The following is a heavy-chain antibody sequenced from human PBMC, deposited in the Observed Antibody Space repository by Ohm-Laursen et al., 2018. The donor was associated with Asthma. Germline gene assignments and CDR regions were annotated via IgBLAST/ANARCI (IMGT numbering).Heavy chain of an antibody. CDR3: ARSLEETSGWYLYYYGMDV. D-gene: IGHD6-19*01. CDR2: ISYDGSNK. J-gene: IGHJ6*02. V-gene: IGHV3-30*03. CDR1: GFTFSSYG. Sequence: SLRLSCAASGFTFSSYGMHWVRQAPGKGLEWVAVISYDGSNKYYADSVKGRFTISRDNSKNTLYLQMNSLRAEDTAVYYCARSLEETSGWYLYYYGMDVWGQGTTVTVSS.